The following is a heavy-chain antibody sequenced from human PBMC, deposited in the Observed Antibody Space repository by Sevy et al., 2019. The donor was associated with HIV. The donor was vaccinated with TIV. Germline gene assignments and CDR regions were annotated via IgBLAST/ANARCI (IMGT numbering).Heavy chain of an antibody. CDR3: ANYGTSEMATVGMDV. CDR1: GFTFSSYG. V-gene: IGHV3-30*18. Sequence: GGSLRLSCAASGFTFSSYGMHWVRQAPGKGLEWVAVISYDGSNKYYADSVKGRFTISRDNSKNTLYLQMNSLRAEDRAVYYGANYGTSEMATVGMDVWGQGTTVTVSS. CDR2: ISYDGSNK. D-gene: IGHD4-4*01. J-gene: IGHJ6*02.